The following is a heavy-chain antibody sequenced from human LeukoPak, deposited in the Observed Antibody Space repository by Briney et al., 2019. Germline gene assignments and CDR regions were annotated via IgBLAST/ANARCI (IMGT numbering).Heavy chain of an antibody. V-gene: IGHV1-69*05. Sequence: ASVKVSCKASGGTFSSYAISWMRQAPGQGLEWMGRIIPIFGTANYAQKFQGRVTITTDESTSTAYMELSSLRSEDTAVYYCARRYSYPDAFDIWGQGTMVTVSS. CDR1: GGTFSSYA. J-gene: IGHJ3*02. CDR3: ARRYSYPDAFDI. CDR2: IIPIFGTA. D-gene: IGHD5-18*01.